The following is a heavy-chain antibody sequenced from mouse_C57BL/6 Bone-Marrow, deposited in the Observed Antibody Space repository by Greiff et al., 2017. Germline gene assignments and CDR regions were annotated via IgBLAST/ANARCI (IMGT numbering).Heavy chain of an antibody. CDR2: IDPSDSYT. J-gene: IGHJ2*01. CDR3: ARQGGWGRGGDD. Sequence: QVQLQQPGAELVMPGASVKLSCKASGYTFTSYWMHWVKQRPGQGLEWIGEIDPSDSYTNYNQKFKGKSTLTVDKSSSTAYMQLSSLTSEDAAVYYGARQGGWGRGGDDWGQGTTLTVSS. D-gene: IGHD1-1*02. V-gene: IGHV1-69*01. CDR1: GYTFTSYW.